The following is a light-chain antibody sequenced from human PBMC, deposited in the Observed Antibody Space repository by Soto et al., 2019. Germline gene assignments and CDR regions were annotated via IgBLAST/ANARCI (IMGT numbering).Light chain of an antibody. CDR1: QSVSTY. Sequence: EIVLTQSPATLSLSPGQRATLSCRASQSVSTYLAWYQQKPGQAPRLFIYDTSKRANGIPARFSGSGSGTVFTLSISSLEPEDFAVYYCQQHSTLITFGQGTRLEI. CDR3: QQHSTLIT. V-gene: IGKV3-11*01. CDR2: DTS. J-gene: IGKJ5*01.